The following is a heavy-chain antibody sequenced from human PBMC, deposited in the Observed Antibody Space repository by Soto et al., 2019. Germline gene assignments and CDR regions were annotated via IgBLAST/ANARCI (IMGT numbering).Heavy chain of an antibody. J-gene: IGHJ6*02. CDR1: GGSISSASYF. CDR3: ARHRMSSLPHYGMVV. D-gene: IGHD2-15*01. Sequence: SETLSLTCSVSGGSISSASYFWGWIRQPPGKGLEWIGSIYYSGFTYYNPSLKSRVTISGDTSKNQFSLKLSSVTAADTAVYYCARHRMSSLPHYGMVVWGQGTTVTVSS. CDR2: IYYSGFT. V-gene: IGHV4-39*01.